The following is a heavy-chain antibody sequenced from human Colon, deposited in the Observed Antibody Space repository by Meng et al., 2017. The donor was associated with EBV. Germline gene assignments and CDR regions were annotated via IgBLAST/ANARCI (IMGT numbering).Heavy chain of an antibody. CDR1: WASMSSGHYY. J-gene: IGHJ4*02. Sequence: QDELQESGPGLVEPSQTPWLTCTVSWASMSSGHYYWSWIRHPQGKGLEWIGYIHHSASAYYNQSLKSRVSISVDTSKNQFSLILNSMTAADTDVYYCDSFAHIPRRTYFDSWGQGTLVTVSS. CDR2: IHHSASA. V-gene: IGHV4-30-4*08. CDR3: DSFAHIPRRTYFDS. D-gene: IGHD2-21*01.